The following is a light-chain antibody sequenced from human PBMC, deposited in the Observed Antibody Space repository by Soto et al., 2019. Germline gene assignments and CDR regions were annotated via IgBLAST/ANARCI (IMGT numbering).Light chain of an antibody. CDR2: EVS. CDR3: TSYTSSSPPV. V-gene: IGLV2-14*01. CDR1: SSDVGGYNY. J-gene: IGLJ1*01. Sequence: ALTQPASVSGAPGQAITISCTETSSDVGGYNYVSWYQQHPGKAPKLMIYEVSNRPSGCSDRFSGSKSGNTASLTISGLQAEDEADYYCTSYTSSSPPVFGTGTKVT.